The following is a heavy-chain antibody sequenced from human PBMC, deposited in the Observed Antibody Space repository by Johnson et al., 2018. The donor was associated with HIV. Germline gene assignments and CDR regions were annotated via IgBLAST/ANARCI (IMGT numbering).Heavy chain of an antibody. CDR3: ARDAGQWLDDAFDI. CDR1: GFTFSSYD. D-gene: IGHD6-19*01. V-gene: IGHV3-64*04. Sequence: QVQLVESGGGLVQPGGSLRLSCAASGFTFSSYDMHWVRQATGKGLEWVSGINWNGGSTGYADSVKGRFTISRDNSKNTLYLQMNSLRAEDTAVYYCARDAGQWLDDAFDIWGQGTKVTVSS. CDR2: INWNGGST. J-gene: IGHJ3*02.